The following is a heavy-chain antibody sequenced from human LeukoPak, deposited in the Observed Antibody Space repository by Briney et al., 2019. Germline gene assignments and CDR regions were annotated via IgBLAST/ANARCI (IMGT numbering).Heavy chain of an antibody. Sequence: SETLSLTCTVSGGSISSSNYYWGWIRQPPGKGLEWIGSIYYSGSTYYNPSLRSRVTISVDTSKKQFSLKLSSVTAADTALYYCARLIRGGWYPALSAFDIWGQGTRVTVSS. V-gene: IGHV4-39*01. CDR1: GGSISSSNYY. CDR3: ARLIRGGWYPALSAFDI. J-gene: IGHJ3*02. D-gene: IGHD6-19*01. CDR2: IYYSGST.